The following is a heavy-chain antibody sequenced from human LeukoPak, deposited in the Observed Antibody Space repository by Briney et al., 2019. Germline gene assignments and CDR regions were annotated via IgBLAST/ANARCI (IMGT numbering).Heavy chain of an antibody. Sequence: ASVKVSCKASGYTFTSYGISWVRQAPGQGLEWMGWISAYNGNTNYAQKLQGRVTMTRDTSTSTAYMELSSLRSEDTAVYYCARGYDFWSGYPLWGQGTLVTVSS. CDR3: ARGYDFWSGYPL. CDR2: ISAYNGNT. V-gene: IGHV1-18*01. CDR1: GYTFTSYG. J-gene: IGHJ4*02. D-gene: IGHD3-3*01.